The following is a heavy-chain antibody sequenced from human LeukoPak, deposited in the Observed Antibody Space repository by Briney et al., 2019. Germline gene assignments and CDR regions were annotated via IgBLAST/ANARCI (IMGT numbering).Heavy chain of an antibody. D-gene: IGHD3-16*01. Sequence: HGASVKVSCKASGYTFTSYDINWVRQATGQGLEWMGWMNPNSGNTGYAQKFQGRVTITRNTSISTAYMELSSLRSEDTAVYYCARVQSPRRWSTAYYYYMDVWGKGTTVTVSS. J-gene: IGHJ6*03. CDR3: ARVQSPRRWSTAYYYYMDV. V-gene: IGHV1-8*03. CDR2: MNPNSGNT. CDR1: GYTFTSYD.